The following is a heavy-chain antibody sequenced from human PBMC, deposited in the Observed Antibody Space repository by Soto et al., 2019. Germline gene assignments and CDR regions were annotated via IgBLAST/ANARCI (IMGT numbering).Heavy chain of an antibody. CDR2: ISAYNGNT. CDR1: GYTFTSYG. CDR3: ARAVESDYYDSSGYLADY. Sequence: GASVKVSCKASGYTFTSYGISWVRQAPGQGLEWVGWISAYNGNTNYAQKLQGRVTMTTDTSTSTAYMELRSLRSDDTAVYYCARAVESDYYDSSGYLADYSCQGTLATVFS. D-gene: IGHD3-22*01. V-gene: IGHV1-18*01. J-gene: IGHJ4*02.